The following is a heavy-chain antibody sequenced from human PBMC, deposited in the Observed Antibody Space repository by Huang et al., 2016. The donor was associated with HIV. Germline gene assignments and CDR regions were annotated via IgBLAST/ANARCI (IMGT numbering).Heavy chain of an antibody. CDR2: IYFSGST. V-gene: IGHV4-39*01. Sequence: QLQLQESGPGLVKPSETLSLTCTVSGGSISSSSYYCGWIRQPPGKGLEGIGSIYFSGSTHHNPSLKSRATRTVDTSKNQFALKLSSVTAADTAVYYCARHREAVAGTYWFDPWGQGTLVTVSS. J-gene: IGHJ5*02. CDR1: GGSISSSSYY. D-gene: IGHD6-19*01. CDR3: ARHREAVAGTYWFDP.